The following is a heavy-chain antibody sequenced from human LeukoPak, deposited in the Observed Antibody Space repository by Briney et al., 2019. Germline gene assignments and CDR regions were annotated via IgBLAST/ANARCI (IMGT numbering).Heavy chain of an antibody. Sequence: GGSLRLSCAASGFTFSSYWMHWVRQAPGKGLVWVSRINNDGSSTIYADSVKGRFTISRDNAKSTLYLQMNSLGAEDTAVYYCARGGGGNRPDYWGQGTLVTVSS. J-gene: IGHJ4*02. CDR1: GFTFSSYW. CDR3: ARGGGGNRPDY. CDR2: INNDGSST. V-gene: IGHV3-74*01. D-gene: IGHD1-14*01.